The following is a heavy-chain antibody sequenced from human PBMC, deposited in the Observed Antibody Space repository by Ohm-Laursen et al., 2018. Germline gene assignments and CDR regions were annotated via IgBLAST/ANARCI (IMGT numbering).Heavy chain of an antibody. CDR1: GFTFSNYG. J-gene: IGHJ4*02. CDR3: ASSTSGYANDYFDY. D-gene: IGHD3-22*01. V-gene: IGHV3-23*01. Sequence: GSLRLSCTASGFTFSNYGMNWVRQAPGKGLEWVSAISGSGGTTYYADSVKGRFTISRDNSKNTLYLQLNSLRAEDTAVYFCASSTSGYANDYFDYWGQGTLVTVSS. CDR2: ISGSGGTT.